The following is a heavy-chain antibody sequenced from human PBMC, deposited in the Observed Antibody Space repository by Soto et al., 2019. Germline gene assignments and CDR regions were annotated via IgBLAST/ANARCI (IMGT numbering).Heavy chain of an antibody. J-gene: IGHJ5*02. CDR2: IFYSGNSGST. Sequence: QVQLQESGPGLVKPSDTLSLTCTVSGGSVNRATYYWSWIRQPPGKRLQWLGSIFYSGNSGSTNYIPSLESRIPIAVDTSKNQFSLKLSSVTAADTALYYCARVGSSGYYGWFDPWGQGTLVTVSS. D-gene: IGHD3-22*01. V-gene: IGHV4-61*01. CDR1: GGSVNRATYY. CDR3: ARVGSSGYYGWFDP.